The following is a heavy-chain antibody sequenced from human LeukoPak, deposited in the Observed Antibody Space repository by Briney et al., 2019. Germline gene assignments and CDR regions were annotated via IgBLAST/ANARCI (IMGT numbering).Heavy chain of an antibody. CDR2: ISISSDKI. Sequence: GGSLRLSCVGSGFTFSNAWMNWVRQAPGKGLEWVSYISISSDKIYYADSVKGRFTISRDNAKNSLYLQMNSLRDEDTAVYSCAREAYWGSSGKGFDSWGQGTLVTVSS. D-gene: IGHD7-27*01. V-gene: IGHV3-48*02. CDR1: GFTFSNAW. CDR3: AREAYWGSSGKGFDS. J-gene: IGHJ4*02.